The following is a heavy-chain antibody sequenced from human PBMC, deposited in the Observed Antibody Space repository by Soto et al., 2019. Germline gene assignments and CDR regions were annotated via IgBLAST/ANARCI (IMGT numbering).Heavy chain of an antibody. CDR3: VRVRVITGTYGIFDY. V-gene: IGHV1-69*02. CDR1: GGTFSSYT. J-gene: IGHJ4*02. CDR2: IIPILGIA. Sequence: SVKVSCKASGGTFSSYTISWVRQAPGQGLEWMGRIIPILGIANYAQKFQGRVTITADKSTSTAYMELSSLRSEDTAVYYCVRVRVITGTYGIFDYWGQGTLVTVSS. D-gene: IGHD1-20*01.